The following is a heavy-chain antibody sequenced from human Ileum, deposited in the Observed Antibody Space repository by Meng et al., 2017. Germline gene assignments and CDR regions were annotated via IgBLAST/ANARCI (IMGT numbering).Heavy chain of an antibody. Sequence: GESLKISCAASGFTFSTYWMNWVRQAPGRGLLWISRIDGDGSREDYADSVKGRFTISRDNAKNTLYLQMNSLRAEDTAMYYCTRMGDYHNVFVDHWGQGTRVTVSS. J-gene: IGHJ4*02. CDR1: GFTFSTYW. CDR3: TRMGDYHNVFVDH. V-gene: IGHV3-74*01. D-gene: IGHD4-17*01. CDR2: IDGDGSRE.